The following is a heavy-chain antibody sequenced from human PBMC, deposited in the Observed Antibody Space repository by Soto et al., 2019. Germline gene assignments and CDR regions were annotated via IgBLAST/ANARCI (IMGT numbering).Heavy chain of an antibody. Sequence: QEQLVESGGGVVQPGRSLSLSCTASGFAFSSHNMHWVRQAPGKGLEWLAVISYNGGFKYHTKSVEGRFTISRDNSKNTLFCQINPLRNEDTAVYYCAREGSRGLGWNSGAFDMWGPGTMVTVSP. CDR3: AREGSRGLGWNSGAFDM. CDR1: GFAFSSHN. J-gene: IGHJ3*02. CDR2: ISYNGGFK. V-gene: IGHV3-30-3*01. D-gene: IGHD7-27*01.